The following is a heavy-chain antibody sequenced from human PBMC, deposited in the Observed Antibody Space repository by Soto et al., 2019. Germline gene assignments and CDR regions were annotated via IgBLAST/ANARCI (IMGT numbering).Heavy chain of an antibody. CDR2: IKKDGSEQ. CDR3: VRDARGEDTPYNWFGP. D-gene: IGHD3-10*01. CDR1: GFTFTTFH. Sequence: GSLRLSCATSGFTFTTFHMSWVRQAPGKGLEWVANIKKDGSEQNYVDSVKGRFSISRDNVRNSLYLQMNSLRVEDTAVYYCVRDARGEDTPYNWFGPWGQGALVTVSS. J-gene: IGHJ5*02. V-gene: IGHV3-7*01.